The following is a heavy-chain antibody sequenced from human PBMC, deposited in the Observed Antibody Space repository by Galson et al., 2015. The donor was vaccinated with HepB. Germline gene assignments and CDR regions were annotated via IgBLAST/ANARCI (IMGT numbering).Heavy chain of an antibody. Sequence: SVKVSCKASGYTFTDYYIHWVRQAPGQRLEWMGWINPNTGDTNFGLKFKGRVTMTRDTSITTAHMELRWLRFDDTAVYYCARTAYCGDATCYRSYYNYGLDVWGQGTTVTVSS. CDR3: ARTAYCGDATCYRSYYNYGLDV. CDR2: INPNTGDT. J-gene: IGHJ6*02. CDR1: GYTFTDYY. V-gene: IGHV1-2*02. D-gene: IGHD2-2*02.